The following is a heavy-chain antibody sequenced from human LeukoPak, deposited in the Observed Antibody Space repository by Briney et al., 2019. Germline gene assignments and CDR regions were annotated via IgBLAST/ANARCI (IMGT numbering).Heavy chain of an antibody. D-gene: IGHD2-8*01. V-gene: IGHV3-30-3*01. J-gene: IGHJ4*02. Sequence: GGSLRLSCAASGISFSNYWMTWIRQAPGKGLEWVAVISYDGSNKYYADSVKGRFTISRDNSKNTLYLQMNSLRAEDTAVYYCARYCTNGVCSVDYFDYWGQGTLVTVSS. CDR1: GISFSNYW. CDR3: ARYCTNGVCSVDYFDY. CDR2: ISYDGSNK.